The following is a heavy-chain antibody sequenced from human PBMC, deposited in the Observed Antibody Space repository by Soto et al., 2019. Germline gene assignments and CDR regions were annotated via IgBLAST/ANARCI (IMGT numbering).Heavy chain of an antibody. Sequence: GWSLRLSCTASGFTFGDYAMSWVRQAPGKGLEWVGFIRSKAYGGTTEYAASVKGRFTISRDDSKSIAYLQMNSLKTEDTAVYYCKRSSTSCYKDYWGQGTLVTVSS. CDR1: GFTFGDYA. V-gene: IGHV3-49*04. CDR2: IRSKAYGGTT. D-gene: IGHD2-2*02. CDR3: KRSSTSCYKDY. J-gene: IGHJ4*02.